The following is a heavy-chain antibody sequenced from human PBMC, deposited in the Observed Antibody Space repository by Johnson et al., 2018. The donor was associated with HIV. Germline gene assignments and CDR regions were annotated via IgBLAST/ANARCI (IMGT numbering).Heavy chain of an antibody. Sequence: VQLVESGGGVVQPGRSLRLSCAASGFTFSSYAMHWVRQAPGKGLEWVGRTRNKANSYTTEYAASVKGRFTISRDDSKNSLYLQMNSLKTEDTAVYYCARGPTRSAFDIWGQGTMVTVSS. CDR1: GFTFSSYA. D-gene: IGHD2-15*01. V-gene: IGHV3-72*01. J-gene: IGHJ3*02. CDR2: TRNKANSYTT. CDR3: ARGPTRSAFDI.